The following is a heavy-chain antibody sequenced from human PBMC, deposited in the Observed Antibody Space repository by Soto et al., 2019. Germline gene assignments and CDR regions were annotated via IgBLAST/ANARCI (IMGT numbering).Heavy chain of an antibody. CDR1: GGSINSGDYY. V-gene: IGHV4-30-4*01. J-gene: IGHJ5*02. CDR3: ARDRRWLPRGPNNWLDL. D-gene: IGHD5-12*01. CDR2: IYYDGNS. Sequence: PSETLSLTCTVSGGSINSGDYYWTWVRQPPGKGLEWIGYIYYDGNSQHNPSLKSRVTMSIDTSKNQFSLNLSSVTAADTAVYCCARDRRWLPRGPNNWLDLWGQGTQVTVSS.